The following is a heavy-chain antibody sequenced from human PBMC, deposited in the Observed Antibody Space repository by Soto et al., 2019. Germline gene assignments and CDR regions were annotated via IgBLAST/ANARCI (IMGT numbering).Heavy chain of an antibody. D-gene: IGHD3-22*01. CDR3: TTYSYSSMILVRFDF. V-gene: IGHV3-15*07. CDR1: GFNFNDAW. CDR2: IKSKTDGGTA. J-gene: IGHJ4*01. Sequence: GGSLRLSCAASGFNFNDAWINWVRQAPGKGLEWVGRIKSKTDGGTADFAAPVKGRFAISRDDSISMVYLQMNSLKTEDTGIYYCTTYSYSSMILVRFDFWGHGTLVTVSS.